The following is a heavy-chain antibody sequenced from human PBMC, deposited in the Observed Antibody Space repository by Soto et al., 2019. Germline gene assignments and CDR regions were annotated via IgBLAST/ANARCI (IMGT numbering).Heavy chain of an antibody. J-gene: IGHJ4*02. CDR1: GFTFSSYG. CDR2: ISYDGSNT. CDR3: AKEGGLSGSYYISSSYYFDY. D-gene: IGHD1-26*01. V-gene: IGHV3-30*18. Sequence: QVQLVESVGCVVQPGRSLRLSCVASGFTFSSYGMHWVRQAPGKGLEWVAIISYDGSNTYYADSVKGRFTISRDNSKNTLYLQMNSPRAEDTSVYYCAKEGGLSGSYYISSSYYFDYWGQGTLVTVSS.